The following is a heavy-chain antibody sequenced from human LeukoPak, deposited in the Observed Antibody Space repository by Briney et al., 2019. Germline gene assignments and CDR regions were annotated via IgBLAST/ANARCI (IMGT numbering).Heavy chain of an antibody. J-gene: IGHJ4*02. V-gene: IGHV3-23*01. CDR3: ANYCSGGSCYSR. D-gene: IGHD2-15*01. CDR1: GFTFSSYA. Sequence: GSLRLSCAASGFTFSSYAMSWVRQAPGKGLEWVSAISGSGGSTYYADSVKGRFTISRDNSKNTLYLQMNSLRAEDTAVYYCANYCSGGSCYSRWGQGTLVTVSS. CDR2: ISGSGGST.